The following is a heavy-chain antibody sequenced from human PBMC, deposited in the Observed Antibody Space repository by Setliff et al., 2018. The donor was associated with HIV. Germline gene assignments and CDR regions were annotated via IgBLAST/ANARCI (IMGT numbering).Heavy chain of an antibody. J-gene: IGHJ6*03. CDR2: IRYDGTNK. V-gene: IGHV3-30*02. D-gene: IGHD3-9*01. CDR3: AKGPKYYDILTGYYMDYYYMDV. Sequence: GGSLRLSCTASGFTFADYAMHWVRQAPGKGLEWAALIRYDGTNKYYEDSLKGRFTISRDNSKNTLYLQMNSLRAEDTAVYYCAKGPKYYDILTGYYMDYYYMDVWGKGTTVTVSS. CDR1: GFTFADYA.